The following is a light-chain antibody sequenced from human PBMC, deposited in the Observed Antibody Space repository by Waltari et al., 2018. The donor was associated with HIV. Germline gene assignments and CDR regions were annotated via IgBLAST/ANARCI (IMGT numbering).Light chain of an antibody. V-gene: IGLV2-14*01. CDR2: DVT. J-gene: IGLJ2*01. CDR1: SSDVGCYNY. CDR3: SSYTSSTTVA. Sequence: QSALTQPASVSGSPRPSVTISCTSTSSDVGCYNYVSWYQQYPGKAPKLIIYDVTQRPSGISTRFSGSKSGNTASLTISGLQADDEGEYFCSSYTSSTTVAFGGGTKLTVL.